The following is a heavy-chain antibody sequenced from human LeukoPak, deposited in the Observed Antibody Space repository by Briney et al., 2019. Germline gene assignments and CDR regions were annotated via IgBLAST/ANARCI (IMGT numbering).Heavy chain of an antibody. CDR2: INPNSGGT. D-gene: IGHD3-10*01. J-gene: IGHJ5*02. CDR1: GYTFTGYY. V-gene: IGHV1-2*02. Sequence: ASVKVSCKASGYTFTGYYMHWVRQAPGQGLVWMGWINPNSGGTNYAQRFQGRVTMTRDTSISTAYMELSRLRSDDTAVYYCARGPPKAMGRGPIDPWGQGNLVTVSS. CDR3: ARGPPKAMGRGPIDP.